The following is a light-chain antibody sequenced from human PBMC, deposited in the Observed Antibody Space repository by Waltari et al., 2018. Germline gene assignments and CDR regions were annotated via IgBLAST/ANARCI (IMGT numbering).Light chain of an antibody. CDR1: SSNIGNNY. J-gene: IGLJ2*01. Sequence: QSVLTQPPLASGTPGQSVTISCSGSSSNIGNNYVDWYQQLPGKAPKLLIYTNNQRPSGVPDRFSGSKSGTSAALAIRGLRSEDEADYYCATWDDSLNGQVIFGGGTKLTVL. V-gene: IGLV1-47*01. CDR3: ATWDDSLNGQVI. CDR2: TNN.